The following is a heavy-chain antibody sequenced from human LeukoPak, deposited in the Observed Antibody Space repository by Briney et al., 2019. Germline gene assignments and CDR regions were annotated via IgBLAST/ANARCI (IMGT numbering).Heavy chain of an antibody. CDR3: AKDTYYYGSGSYSDY. V-gene: IGHV3-23*01. J-gene: IGHJ4*02. CDR2: ISDRGGST. D-gene: IGHD3-10*01. CDR1: GFTFSNYA. Sequence: GGSLRLSCAASGFTFSNYAMSWVRQAPRKGLEWVSVISDRGGSTYHADSVKGRFTISRDNSKNTLYLQMNSLRAEDTAVYYCAKDTYYYGSGSYSDYWGQGTLVAVSS.